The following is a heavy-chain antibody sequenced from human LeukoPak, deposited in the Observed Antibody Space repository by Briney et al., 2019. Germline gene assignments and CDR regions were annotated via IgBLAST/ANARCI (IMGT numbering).Heavy chain of an antibody. V-gene: IGHV1-8*01. Sequence: GASVKVSCKASGYTFTSYDINWVRQATGQGLEWMGWMNPNSGNTGYAQKFQGRVTMTRNTSISTAYMELSSLRSEDTAVYYCARGREWLNPNWGNWFDPWGQGTLVTVSS. D-gene: IGHD7-27*01. J-gene: IGHJ5*02. CDR3: ARGREWLNPNWGNWFDP. CDR2: MNPNSGNT. CDR1: GYTFTSYD.